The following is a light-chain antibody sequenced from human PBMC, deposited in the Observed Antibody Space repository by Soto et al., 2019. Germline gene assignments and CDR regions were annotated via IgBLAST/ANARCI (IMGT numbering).Light chain of an antibody. Sequence: QSVLTQPASVSGSPGQSITISCTGTGSDVGGYNYVSWYQQHPGKAPKVMIYDVSTRPSGVSNRFSGSKSGNTASLTSSGLQAEDEADYYCSSYTSASTPLVFGGGTKLTVL. CDR2: DVS. V-gene: IGLV2-14*01. CDR3: SSYTSASTPLV. J-gene: IGLJ2*01. CDR1: GSDVGGYNY.